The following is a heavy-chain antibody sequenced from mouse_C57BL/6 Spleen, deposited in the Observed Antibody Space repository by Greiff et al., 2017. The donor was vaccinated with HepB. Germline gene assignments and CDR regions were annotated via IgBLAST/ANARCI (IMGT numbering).Heavy chain of an antibody. D-gene: IGHD3-3*01. J-gene: IGHJ3*01. V-gene: IGHV1-64*01. CDR1: GYTFTSYW. Sequence: QVQLQQPGAELVKPGASVKLSCKASGYTFTSYWMHWVKQRPGQGLEWIGMIHPNSGSTNYNEKFKSKATLTVDKSSSTAYMQLSSLTSEDSAVYYCATWDSFSWFAYWGQGTLVTVSA. CDR3: ATWDSFSWFAY. CDR2: IHPNSGST.